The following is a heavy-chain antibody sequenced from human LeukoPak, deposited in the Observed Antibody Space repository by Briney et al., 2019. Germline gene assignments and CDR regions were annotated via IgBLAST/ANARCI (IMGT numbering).Heavy chain of an antibody. J-gene: IGHJ4*02. D-gene: IGHD6-19*01. Sequence: SETLSLTCTVSGGSISSYYWSWIRQPAGKGLEWIGRIYTSGSTNYNPSLKSRVTMSVGTSKNQFSLKLSSVTAADTAVYYCARSGSSGWELDYWGQGTLVTVSS. CDR2: IYTSGST. CDR1: GGSISSYY. V-gene: IGHV4-4*07. CDR3: ARSGSSGWELDY.